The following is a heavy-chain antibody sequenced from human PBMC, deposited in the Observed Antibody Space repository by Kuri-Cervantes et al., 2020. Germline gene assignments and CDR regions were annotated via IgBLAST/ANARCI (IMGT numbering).Heavy chain of an antibody. CDR1: GYTFTSYY. D-gene: IGHD5-18*01. Sequence: ASVKVSCKASGYTFTSYYMHWVRQAPGQGLEWMGIINPSGGSTSYAQKFQGRVTMTRDTSTSTVYMELSSLRSEDTAVYYCARALAPHDTAWGYMDVWGKGTTVTVSS. V-gene: IGHV1-46*01. CDR3: ARALAPHDTAWGYMDV. J-gene: IGHJ6*03. CDR2: INPSGGST.